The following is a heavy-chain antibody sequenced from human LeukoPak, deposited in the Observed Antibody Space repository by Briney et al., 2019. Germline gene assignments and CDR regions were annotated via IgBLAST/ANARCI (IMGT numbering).Heavy chain of an antibody. CDR3: ARDSSGWY. J-gene: IGHJ4*02. CDR2: ISSSGNTI. D-gene: IGHD6-19*01. V-gene: IGHV3-48*01. CDR1: GFTFSSYS. Sequence: GGSLRLSCAASGFTFSSYSMNWVRQAPGKGLEWVSYISSSGNTIYYADSVKGRFTISRDNAKNSLYLQMNSLRAEDTAVYYCARDSSGWYWGQGTLVTVSS.